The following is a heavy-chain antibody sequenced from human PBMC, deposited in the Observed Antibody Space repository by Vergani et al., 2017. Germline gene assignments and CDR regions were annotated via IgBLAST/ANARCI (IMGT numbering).Heavy chain of an antibody. CDR3: ARDHWANFDY. CDR1: GFNFSGYI. V-gene: IGHV3-48*01. J-gene: IGHJ4*02. CDR2: ISTGSAGSETI. Sequence: EVQLVESGGGLVQRGGSLRLSCAASGFNFSGYIMNWVRQAPGKGLEWVSYISTGSAGSETIFYADSVKGRFTVSRDNAKNSLYLQMNSLRAEDTAVYYCARDHWANFDYWGQGTLVTVSS. D-gene: IGHD3-16*01.